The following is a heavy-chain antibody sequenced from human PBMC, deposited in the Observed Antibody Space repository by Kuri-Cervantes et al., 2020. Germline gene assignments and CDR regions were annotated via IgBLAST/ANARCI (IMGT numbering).Heavy chain of an antibody. D-gene: IGHD6-6*01. V-gene: IGHV4-34*01. CDR3: ARGSSRAVRVDY. CDR1: GGSFSGYY. Sequence: ESLKISCAVYGGSFSGYYWSWIRQPPGKGLEWIGEINHSGSTNYNPSLKSRVTISVDTSKNQFSLKLSSVTAADTAVYYCARGSSRAVRVDYWGQGTLVTVSS. CDR2: INHSGST. J-gene: IGHJ4*02.